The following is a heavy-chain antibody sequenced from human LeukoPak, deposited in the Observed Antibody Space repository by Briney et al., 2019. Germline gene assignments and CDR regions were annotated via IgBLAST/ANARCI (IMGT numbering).Heavy chain of an antibody. J-gene: IGHJ4*02. D-gene: IGHD1-14*01. V-gene: IGHV3-23*01. CDR2: IHNGGGET. CDR1: GFIFGHYV. CDR3: AKDYVSGTTDY. Sequence: PGGSLRLSCAASGFIFGHYVMSWVRQAPGKGLEWVSSIHNGGGETYYADAVKGRFTISRDNSKNTLYLQMKSLRADDTAVYYCAKDYVSGTTDYWGQGTLVTVSS.